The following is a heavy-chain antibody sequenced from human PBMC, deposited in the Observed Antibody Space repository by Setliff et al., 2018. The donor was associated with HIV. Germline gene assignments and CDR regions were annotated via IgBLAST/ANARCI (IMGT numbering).Heavy chain of an antibody. Sequence: SETLSLTCTVSGGSISSSSYYWGWIRQPPGKGLEWIGYIYNIGSTNYNPSLRSRVTISLDRSKNQFSLNLDSVTAADTAVYYCARSSGSYWMNAFDILGHGTMVTVSS. V-gene: IGHV4-61*05. CDR3: ARSSGSYWMNAFDI. J-gene: IGHJ3*02. CDR1: GGSISSSSYY. D-gene: IGHD1-26*01. CDR2: IYNIGST.